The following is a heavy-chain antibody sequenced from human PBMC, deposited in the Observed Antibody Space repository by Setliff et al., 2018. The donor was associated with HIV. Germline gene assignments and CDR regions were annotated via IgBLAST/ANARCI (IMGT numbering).Heavy chain of an antibody. CDR3: ARGRGPSRFDY. Sequence: GASVKVSCKASGYTFTNYYIHWVRQAPGQGLEWMGIINPSGGSTSYAQKFQGRVTMTRDTSTSTVYMELSSLRSEDTAIYYCARGRGPSRFDYWGQGTLVTVSS. CDR2: INPSGGST. CDR1: GYTFTNYY. J-gene: IGHJ4*01. V-gene: IGHV1-46*01.